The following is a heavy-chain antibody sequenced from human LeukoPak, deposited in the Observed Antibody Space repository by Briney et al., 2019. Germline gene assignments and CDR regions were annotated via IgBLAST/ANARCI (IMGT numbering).Heavy chain of an antibody. J-gene: IGHJ4*02. CDR3: ASHSGSYFGFDY. CDR1: GGSFSGYY. D-gene: IGHD1-26*01. Sequence: SETLSLTCAVYGGSFSGYYWSWIRQPPGKGLEWIGEINHSGSTNYNPSLKSRVTISVDTSKNQFSLKLSSVTAANTAVYYCASHSGSYFGFDYWGQGTLVTVSS. V-gene: IGHV4-34*01. CDR2: INHSGST.